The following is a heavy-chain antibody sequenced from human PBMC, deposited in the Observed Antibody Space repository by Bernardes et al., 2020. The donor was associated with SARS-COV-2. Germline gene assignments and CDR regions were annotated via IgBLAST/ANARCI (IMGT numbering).Heavy chain of an antibody. D-gene: IGHD1-1*01. CDR3: AKHWTFGTKSYVDT. V-gene: IGHV3-23*01. Sequence: GGSLRLSCAGFGFTFDNSALSWVRQAPGQGLAWVSSLSGGGGTAYYADSVKGRFTISKDISEKTLYLEMNRLRADDTAVYYCAKHWTFGTKSYVDTWGQGTLVTVYS. J-gene: IGHJ4*02. CDR1: GFTFDNSA. CDR2: LSGGGGTA.